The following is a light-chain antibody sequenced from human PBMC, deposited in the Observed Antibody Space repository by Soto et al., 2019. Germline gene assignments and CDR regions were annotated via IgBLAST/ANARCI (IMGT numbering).Light chain of an antibody. J-gene: IGLJ3*02. CDR3: QSYDSSLSASV. CDR2: VNN. CDR1: SSNIGAGYD. Sequence: QSVLTQPPSVSGAPGQRVTISCTGSSSNIGAGYDVHWYQQVTGTAPKLLIYVNNNRPSGVPDRFSVSKSGTSASLVITGLQAEDEADYYSQSYDSSLSASVFGGGTQLTVL. V-gene: IGLV1-40*01.